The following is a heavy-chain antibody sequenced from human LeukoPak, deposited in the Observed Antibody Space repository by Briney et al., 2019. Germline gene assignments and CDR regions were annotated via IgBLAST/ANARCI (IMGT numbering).Heavy chain of an antibody. Sequence: LSLTCTVSGGSISSGGYYWSWIRQAPGKGLEWVAVISYDGSNKYYADSVKGRFTISRDNSKNTLYLQMNSLRAEDTAVYYCAKDRDYVWGSSVDYWGQGTLVTVSS. CDR1: GGSISSGG. CDR2: ISYDGSNK. D-gene: IGHD3-16*01. CDR3: AKDRDYVWGSSVDY. J-gene: IGHJ4*02. V-gene: IGHV3-30*18.